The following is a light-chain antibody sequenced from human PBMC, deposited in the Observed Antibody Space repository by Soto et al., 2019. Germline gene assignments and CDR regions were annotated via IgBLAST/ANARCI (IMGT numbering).Light chain of an antibody. V-gene: IGKV1-5*03. CDR2: KAS. CDR1: QTISSW. CDR3: QQLNSYLLT. J-gene: IGKJ4*01. Sequence: DIQMTQSPATLSGSVGDRVTITCRASQTISSWLAWYQQKPGKAPKLLIYKASTLKSGLPSRFSGSGSGTEFTLTISSLQPDDFATYYCQQLNSYLLTFCGGTKVDIK.